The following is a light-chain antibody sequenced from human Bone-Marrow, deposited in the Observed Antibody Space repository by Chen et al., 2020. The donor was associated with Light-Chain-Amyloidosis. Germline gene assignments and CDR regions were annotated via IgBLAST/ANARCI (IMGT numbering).Light chain of an antibody. CDR1: SSDVGGDNH. V-gene: IGLV2-14*01. CDR2: EVT. J-gene: IGLJ1*01. Sequence: QSALTQPASVSGSPGQSLTISCTGTSSDVGGDNHVSWYQQHPTKAPKLMICEVTNRPSWFPYRFSGSTSDNTGSLTISGLQTEDEADDCCSSYTMTNTRVFGSGTRVTVL. CDR3: SSYTMTNTRV.